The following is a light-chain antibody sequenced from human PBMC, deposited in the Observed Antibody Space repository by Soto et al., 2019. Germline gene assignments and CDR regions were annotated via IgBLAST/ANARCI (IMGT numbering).Light chain of an antibody. CDR2: AVS. J-gene: IGLJ1*01. CDR3: CSHAGNNDYV. Sequence: QSVLTQPPSASGSPGQSVAISCTGTSRDVGSQNYVSWYQQHPGKAPKLIIYAVSNRPSGVPDRFSGSKSGNTASLTISGLRAEDEADYYCCSHAGNNDYVFGTGTKVTVL. V-gene: IGLV2-8*01. CDR1: SRDVGSQNY.